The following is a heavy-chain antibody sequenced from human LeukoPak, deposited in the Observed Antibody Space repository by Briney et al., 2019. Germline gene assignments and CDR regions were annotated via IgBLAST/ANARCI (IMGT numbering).Heavy chain of an antibody. J-gene: IGHJ4*02. D-gene: IGHD1-1*01. V-gene: IGHV4-4*02. Sequence: SETLSLTCAVSGGSISSSNWWSWVRQLPEKGLDWIGYIGYTGDTYYNPSLRSRVTISIDTSKTQFSLRLSSLTAADTAVYYCARVAAATTNPRFDFWGQGTLVTVSS. CDR1: GGSISSSNW. CDR3: ARVAAATTNPRFDF. CDR2: IGYTGDT.